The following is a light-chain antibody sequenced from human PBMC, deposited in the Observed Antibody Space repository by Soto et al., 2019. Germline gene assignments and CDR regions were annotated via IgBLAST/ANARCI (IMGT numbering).Light chain of an antibody. CDR3: EPWNGTLNALYV. V-gene: IGLV1-44*01. Sequence: QSVLTQPPSASGTPGQRVTISCSGSSSNIGSLSVDWYQHLPGTAPKLLIYSDYQRPSGVPDRFSGSKSGTSASLAISGLQSEDDADYYWEPWNGTLNALYVFGTGTKLPAL. CDR2: SDY. CDR1: SSNIGSLS. J-gene: IGLJ1*01.